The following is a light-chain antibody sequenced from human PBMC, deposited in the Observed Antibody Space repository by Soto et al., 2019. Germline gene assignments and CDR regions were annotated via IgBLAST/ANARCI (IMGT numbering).Light chain of an antibody. CDR3: QQRQHWPPIT. Sequence: EIVLTQSPGILSLSPGERATLACRASQSISSDHLAWYQQRPGQSPRLLIYGASSRTTGIPARFGGSGSGTDFTLTISSLEPEDFAVYYCQQRQHWPPITFGQGTRLEN. V-gene: IGKV3D-20*02. CDR2: GAS. J-gene: IGKJ5*01. CDR1: QSISSDH.